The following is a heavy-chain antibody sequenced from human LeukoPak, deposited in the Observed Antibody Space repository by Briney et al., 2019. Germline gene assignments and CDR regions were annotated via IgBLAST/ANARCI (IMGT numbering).Heavy chain of an antibody. CDR1: GDSIFSSY. CDR3: ARGGEGNFDY. Sequence: SETLSLICTVSGDSIFSSYWSWIRQPPGKGLEWIGYIYHSGSTNYNPSLKSRVSISIDTSKNQFSLKLNSVTAADTAVYHCARGGEGNFDYWGQGTLVTVSS. CDR2: IYHSGST. J-gene: IGHJ4*02. V-gene: IGHV4-59*01.